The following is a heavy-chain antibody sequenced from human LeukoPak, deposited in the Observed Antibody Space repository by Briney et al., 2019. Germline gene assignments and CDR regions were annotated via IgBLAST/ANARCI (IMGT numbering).Heavy chain of an antibody. Sequence: PGGSLRLSCAGSGFTFSSHAMSWVRQAPGKGLEWVSSISESGFSAYYADSARGRFTISRDNSKSTLYLQLNSLRAEDTAVYYCAKDLGVGFGGYYWGQGTLVTVSS. CDR2: ISESGFSA. D-gene: IGHD3-10*01. V-gene: IGHV3-23*01. CDR3: AKDLGVGFGGYY. CDR1: GFTFSSHA. J-gene: IGHJ4*02.